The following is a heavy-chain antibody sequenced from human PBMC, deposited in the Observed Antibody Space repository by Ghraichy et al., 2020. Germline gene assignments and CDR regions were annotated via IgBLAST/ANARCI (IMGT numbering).Heavy chain of an antibody. D-gene: IGHD6-19*01. Sequence: GGSLRLSCAASGFTFDIAWMNWVRQAPGKGLEWVGRIKAGGTLDYVAPVRGRFSISRDDSKKTLYLQMNSLETEDTAIYYCSATVAGSPDNPFIDHWGQGTLVTVAS. CDR3: SATVAGSPDNPFIDH. V-gene: IGHV3-15*01. J-gene: IGHJ4*02. CDR2: IKAGGTL. CDR1: GFTFDIAW.